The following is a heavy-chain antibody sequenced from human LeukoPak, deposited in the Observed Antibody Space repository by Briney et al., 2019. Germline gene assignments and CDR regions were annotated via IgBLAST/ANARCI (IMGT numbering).Heavy chain of an antibody. D-gene: IGHD1-26*01. Sequence: PGRSLRLSCAASGFTFSNYGMHWVRQAPGKGLEWVADIWYDGTNKHYADSVRGRFTISRDNSKNTLYLQMNSLRAEDTAVYYCAKGVGGIVGATVDYWGQGTQVTVSS. CDR2: IWYDGTNK. V-gene: IGHV3-33*06. J-gene: IGHJ4*02. CDR1: GFTFSNYG. CDR3: AKGVGGIVGATVDY.